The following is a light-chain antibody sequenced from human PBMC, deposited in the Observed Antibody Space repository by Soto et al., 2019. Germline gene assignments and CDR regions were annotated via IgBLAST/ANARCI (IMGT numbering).Light chain of an antibody. CDR2: DVI. J-gene: IGLJ3*02. CDR1: SSDVGGSNL. Sequence: QSALTQPRSVSGSPGQSVTISCIGTSSDVGGSNLVSWYQQHAGRAPKLVIYDVIKRPSGVPDRFSGSKSGNTASLTISGLQVEDEADYYCCSYAGNSLWVFGGGTKLTVL. CDR3: CSYAGNSLWV. V-gene: IGLV2-11*01.